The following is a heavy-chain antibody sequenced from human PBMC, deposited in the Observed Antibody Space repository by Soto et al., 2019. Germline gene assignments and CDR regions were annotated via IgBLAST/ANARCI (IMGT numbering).Heavy chain of an antibody. CDR2: IKQDGSGK. CDR3: ARDFLYDFWSGYPDYYYGMDV. Sequence: GGSLTLSCAASGFTFSSFWMSWVRKAPGKGLEWVGNIKQDGSGKYYVDPVMGRFTISRDNAKNSLYLQMNTLRAEDTAVYSCARDFLYDFWSGYPDYYYGMDVWGQGTTVTVSS. D-gene: IGHD3-3*01. V-gene: IGHV3-7*01. CDR1: GFTFSSFW. J-gene: IGHJ6*02.